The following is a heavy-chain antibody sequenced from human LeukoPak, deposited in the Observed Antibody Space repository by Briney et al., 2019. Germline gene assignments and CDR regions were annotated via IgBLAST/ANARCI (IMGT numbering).Heavy chain of an antibody. CDR1: AYTFTSYY. D-gene: IGHD3-22*01. J-gene: IGHJ4*02. CDR2: INPSGGST. Sequence: ASVKVSCKTSAYTFTSYYMHWVRQAPGQGLEWMGIINPSGGSTSYAQKFQGRVTMTRDTSTSTVYMELSSLRSEDTAVYYCAREEGTYYYDSSGTFDYWGQGTLVTVSS. V-gene: IGHV1-46*01. CDR3: AREEGTYYYDSSGTFDY.